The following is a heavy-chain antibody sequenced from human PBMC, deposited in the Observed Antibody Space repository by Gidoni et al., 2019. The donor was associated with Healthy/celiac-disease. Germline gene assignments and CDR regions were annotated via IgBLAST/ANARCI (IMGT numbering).Heavy chain of an antibody. CDR2: INTNTGNP. CDR3: ARDPYSITRKTSSGWYSAWQPPGY. CDR1: GYTFTSYA. Sequence: QVQLVQSGSELKKPGASVKVSCKASGYTFTSYAMNWVRQAPGQGLEWMGWINTNTGNPTYAQGFTGRFVFSLDTSVSTAYLQISSLKAEDTAVYYCARDPYSITRKTSSGWYSAWQPPGYWGQGTLVTVSS. D-gene: IGHD6-19*01. V-gene: IGHV7-4-1*02. J-gene: IGHJ4*02.